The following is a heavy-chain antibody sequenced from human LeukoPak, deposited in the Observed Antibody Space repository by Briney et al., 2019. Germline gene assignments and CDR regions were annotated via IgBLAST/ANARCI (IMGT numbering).Heavy chain of an antibody. V-gene: IGHV3-7*01. CDR1: GFTFSSYW. J-gene: IGHJ4*02. CDR3: ARLGTRYCISTSCHSQFDF. CDR2: IKQDGSEK. D-gene: IGHD2-2*01. Sequence: GGSLRLSCAASGFTFSSYWMSWVRQAPGKGLEWVANIKQDGSEKYYVDSVKGRFTISRDNAKNSLYLQMNSLRAEDTAVYYCARLGTRYCISTSCHSQFDFWGQGTLVTVSS.